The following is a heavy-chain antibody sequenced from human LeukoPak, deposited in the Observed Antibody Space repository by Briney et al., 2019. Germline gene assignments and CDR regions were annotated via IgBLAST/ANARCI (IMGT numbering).Heavy chain of an antibody. J-gene: IGHJ3*02. CDR2: ISAYNGNT. CDR1: GYTFTSYG. CDR3: VRDSLSITKTAAGDTFDI. Sequence: ASVKVSCKASGYTFTSYGISWVRQAPGQGLEWMGWISAYNGNTNYAQKLQGRVTITADQSTSTAYMELSSLRSEDTAVYYCVRDSLSITKTAAGDTFDIWGQGTMVTVSS. V-gene: IGHV1-18*01. D-gene: IGHD1-20*01.